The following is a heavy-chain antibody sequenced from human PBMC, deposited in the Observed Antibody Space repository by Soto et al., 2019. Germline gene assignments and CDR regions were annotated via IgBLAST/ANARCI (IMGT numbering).Heavy chain of an antibody. CDR3: AKEWGIRYFDWLPPIDY. Sequence: GGSLRLSCAASGFTFSSYAMNWVRQAPGKGLEWVSAISGSGGSTYFSDSVKGRFTISRDNSKNTLYLQMNSLRAEDTAVYYCAKEWGIRYFDWLPPIDYWGQGTLVTVSS. J-gene: IGHJ4*02. D-gene: IGHD3-9*01. CDR1: GFTFSSYA. V-gene: IGHV3-23*01. CDR2: ISGSGGST.